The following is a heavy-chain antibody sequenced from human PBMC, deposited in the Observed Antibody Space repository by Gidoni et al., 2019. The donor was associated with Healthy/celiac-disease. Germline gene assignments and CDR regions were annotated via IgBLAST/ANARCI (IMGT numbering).Heavy chain of an antibody. J-gene: IGHJ2*01. CDR3: ARSSYLGQKPGEGVAYFDL. D-gene: IGHD5-18*01. CDR2: ISSSSSYI. V-gene: IGHV3-21*01. CDR1: GFTFSSYS. Sequence: EVQLVESGGGLVKPGGSLRLSCAASGFTFSSYSMNWVRQAPGKGLEWVSSISSSSSYIYYADSVKGRFTISRDNAKNSLYLQMNSLRAEDTAVYYCARSSYLGQKPGEGVAYFDLWGRGTLVTVSS.